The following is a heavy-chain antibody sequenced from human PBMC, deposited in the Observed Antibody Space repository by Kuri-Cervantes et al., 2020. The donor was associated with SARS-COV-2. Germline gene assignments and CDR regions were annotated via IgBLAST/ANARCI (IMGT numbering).Heavy chain of an antibody. J-gene: IGHJ5*02. V-gene: IGHV4-39*01. D-gene: IGHD4-17*01. CDR3: ARGGDYGFWFDP. Sequence: SETLSLTCTVSGGSISSSSYYWGWIRQPPGKGLEWIGSIYYSGSTYYNPSLKSRVTISVDTSKNQFSLKLSSVTAADTAMYYCARGGDYGFWFDPWGQGTLVTVSS. CDR2: IYYSGST. CDR1: GGSISSSSYY.